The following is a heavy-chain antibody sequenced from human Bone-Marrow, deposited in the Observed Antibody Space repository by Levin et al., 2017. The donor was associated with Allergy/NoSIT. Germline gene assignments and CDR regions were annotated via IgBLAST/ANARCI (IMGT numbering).Heavy chain of an antibody. CDR1: GGTFSSYA. J-gene: IGHJ3*02. Sequence: ASVKVSCKASGGTFSSYAISWVRQAPGQGLEWMGGIIPIFGTANYAQKFQGRVTITADESTSTAYMELSSLRSEDTAVYYCARILTGDDYGDYVDINDAFDIWGQGTMVTVSS. V-gene: IGHV1-69*13. CDR3: ARILTGDDYGDYVDINDAFDI. D-gene: IGHD4-17*01. CDR2: IIPIFGTA.